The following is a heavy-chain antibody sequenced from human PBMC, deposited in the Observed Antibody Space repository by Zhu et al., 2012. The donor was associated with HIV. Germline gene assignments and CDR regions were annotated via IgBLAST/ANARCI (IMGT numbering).Heavy chain of an antibody. V-gene: IGHV4-59*01. CDR1: GGSINSYY. CDR2: IYYTGIT. J-gene: IGHJ4*02. D-gene: IGHD3-22*01. CDR3: ARDPADYDSSGYYPVYFDY. Sequence: QVQLKESGPGLVKPSETLSLTCTVSGGSINSYYWSWIRQPPGKGLEWIGCIYYTGITKYNPSLKSRVTISLDTSKNQFSLKLSSVTAADTAVYYCARDPADYDSSGYYPVYFDYWGQGTLVTVSS.